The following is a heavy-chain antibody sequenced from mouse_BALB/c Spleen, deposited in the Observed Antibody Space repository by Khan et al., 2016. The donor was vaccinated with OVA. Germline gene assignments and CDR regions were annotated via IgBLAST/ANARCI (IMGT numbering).Heavy chain of an antibody. V-gene: IGHV2-6-1*01. CDR1: GFSLANYG. CDR3: ARQPYYHYNVMDY. Sequence: VQLVESGPGLVAPSQSLSITCTISGFSLANYGVHWVRQPPGKGLEWLVLMWGDGSTSYNSVLKSRLTVSPDNSRSQVFLKMNSLQTDDTAMYFCARQPYYHYNVMDYWGQGTSVTVSS. J-gene: IGHJ4*01. CDR2: MWGDGST. D-gene: IGHD2-10*01.